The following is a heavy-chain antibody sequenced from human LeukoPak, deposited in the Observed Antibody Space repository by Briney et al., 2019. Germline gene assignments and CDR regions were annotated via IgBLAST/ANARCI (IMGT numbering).Heavy chain of an antibody. J-gene: IGHJ4*02. Sequence: PSETLSLTCTVSGGYISSSSSYWGWIRQTPGKGLEWIGSIYKSGNSYYNPSLKSRVTISIDTSKNQFSLKVTSVTVADTAVYYCVRPGTSGTEGLEYWGQGTLVTVSS. CDR1: GGYISSSSSY. D-gene: IGHD1-26*01. CDR3: VRPGTSGTEGLEY. CDR2: IYKSGNS. V-gene: IGHV4-39*01.